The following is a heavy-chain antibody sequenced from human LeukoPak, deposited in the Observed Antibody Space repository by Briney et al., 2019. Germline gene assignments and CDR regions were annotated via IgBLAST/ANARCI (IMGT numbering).Heavy chain of an antibody. J-gene: IGHJ2*01. D-gene: IGHD4-17*01. V-gene: IGHV4-30-4*01. Sequence: SETLSLTCTVSGGSISSGDYYWSWIRQPPGKGLEWIGYIYYSGSTYYNPSLKSRVTISVDTSKNQFSLKLNSVTAADTAVYYCARVRPPYGDYASWYFDLWGRGTLVTVSS. CDR3: ARVRPPYGDYASWYFDL. CDR1: GGSISSGDYY. CDR2: IYYSGST.